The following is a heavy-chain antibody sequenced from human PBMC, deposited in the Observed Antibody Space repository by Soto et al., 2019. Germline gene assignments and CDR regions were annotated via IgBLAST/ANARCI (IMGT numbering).Heavy chain of an antibody. Sequence: SETLSLTCTVSGGSISSYHWSWIRQPPGKGLEWIGYIYYSGSTNYNPSLKSRVTISVDTSKNQFSLKLSSVTAADTAVYYCARATYTAMFDYWGQGTLVTVSS. CDR2: IYYSGST. D-gene: IGHD5-18*01. J-gene: IGHJ4*02. CDR1: GGSISSYH. V-gene: IGHV4-59*01. CDR3: ARATYTAMFDY.